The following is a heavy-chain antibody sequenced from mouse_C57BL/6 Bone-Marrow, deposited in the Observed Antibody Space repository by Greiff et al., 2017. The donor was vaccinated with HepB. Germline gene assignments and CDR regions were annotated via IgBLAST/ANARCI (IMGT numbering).Heavy chain of an antibody. CDR2: IDPENGDT. D-gene: IGHD3-1*01. CDR3: THILAY. CDR1: GFNIKDDY. Sequence: EVKLMESGAELVRPGASVKLSCTASGFNIKDDYMHWVKQRPEQGLEWIGWIDPENGDTEYASKFQGKATITADTSSNTAYLQLSSLTSEDTAVYYCTHILAYWGQGTLVTVSA. J-gene: IGHJ3*01. V-gene: IGHV14-4*01.